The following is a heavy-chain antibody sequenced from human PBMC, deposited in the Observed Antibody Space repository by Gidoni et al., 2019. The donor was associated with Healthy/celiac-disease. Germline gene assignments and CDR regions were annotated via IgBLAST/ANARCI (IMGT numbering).Heavy chain of an antibody. Sequence: EVQLVESGGGLVQPGRSLRLSWAASGFTFDDYAMHWVRQAPGKGLEWVSGISWNSGSIGYADSVKGRFTISRDNAKNSLYLQMNSLRAEDTALYYCAKEWYGMDVWGQGTTVTVSS. J-gene: IGHJ6*02. CDR2: ISWNSGSI. CDR1: GFTFDDYA. V-gene: IGHV3-9*01. CDR3: AKEWYGMDV.